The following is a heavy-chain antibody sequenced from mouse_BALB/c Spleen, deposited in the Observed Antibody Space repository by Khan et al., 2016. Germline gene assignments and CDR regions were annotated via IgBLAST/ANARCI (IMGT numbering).Heavy chain of an antibody. D-gene: IGHD1-2*01. J-gene: IGHJ2*01. CDR3: ARAYYGYAYYFEY. Sequence: EVELVESGGGLVQPGGSLRLSCATSGFTFTDYYMSWVRQPPGKALEWLGFIRHEANGYTTEYSASVKGRCTISRDNSQNILYLQMTTLRAEDSATYYCARAYYGYAYYFEYWGQGTTLTVSS. CDR1: GFTFTDYY. CDR2: IRHEANGYTT. V-gene: IGHV7-3*02.